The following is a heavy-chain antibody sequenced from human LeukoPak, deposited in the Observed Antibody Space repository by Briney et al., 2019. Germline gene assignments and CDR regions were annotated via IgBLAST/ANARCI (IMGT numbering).Heavy chain of an antibody. CDR2: ISDTGST. CDR3: ALLGGGFVVPRAYYFMDV. CDR1: GGSIINTY. Sequence: SETLALTCSVSGGSIINTYWTWIRQPAGKGLEWIGRISDTGSTSYNPSLKSRVFMSVDTSKNHFSLKLSSLTAADTAVYYCALLGGGFVVPRAYYFMDVWGKGTTVTVSS. V-gene: IGHV4-4*07. D-gene: IGHD2-2*01. J-gene: IGHJ6*03.